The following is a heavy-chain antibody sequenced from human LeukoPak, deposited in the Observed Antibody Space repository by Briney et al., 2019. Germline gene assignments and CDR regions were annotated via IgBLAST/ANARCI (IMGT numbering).Heavy chain of an antibody. CDR2: INQDGGEK. J-gene: IGHJ4*02. V-gene: IGHV3-7*05. D-gene: IGHD5-12*01. CDR3: ARDSGYNAFDY. Sequence: LGGSLRLSCAGSGFTFITYWMSWVRQAPGQGLEWVANINQDGGEKHYVDSVTGRFTISRDNAKNSLYLQVNSLRAEDTAVYYCARDSGYNAFDYWGQGTLVTVSS. CDR1: GFTFITYW.